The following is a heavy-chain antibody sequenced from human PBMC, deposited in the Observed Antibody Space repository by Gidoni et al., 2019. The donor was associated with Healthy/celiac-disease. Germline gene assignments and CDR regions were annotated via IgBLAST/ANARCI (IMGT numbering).Heavy chain of an antibody. CDR1: GLTYSSYA. J-gene: IGHJ3*02. CDR3: ARAVYYDSSGYYYWNGGDAFDI. V-gene: IGHV3-30-3*01. D-gene: IGHD3-22*01. Sequence: QVQLGESGGGGGQPGRSRRLSCAAAGLTYSSYARHWVSQAPGKGLEWVAVISYDGSNKYYADSVKGRFTISRDNSKNTLYLQMNSLRAEDTAVYYCARAVYYDSSGYYYWNGGDAFDIWGQRTMVTVSS. CDR2: ISYDGSNK.